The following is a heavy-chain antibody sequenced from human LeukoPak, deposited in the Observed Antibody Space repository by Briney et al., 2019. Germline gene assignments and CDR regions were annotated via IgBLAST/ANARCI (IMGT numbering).Heavy chain of an antibody. V-gene: IGHV3-21*01. D-gene: IGHD6-6*01. CDR3: ARAGSSSPNWFDP. J-gene: IGHJ5*02. CDR1: GFTFSSYS. CDR2: ISSSSSYI. Sequence: GGSLRLSCAASGFTFSSYSMNWVRQAPGKGLEWASSISSSSSYIYYADSVKGRFTISRDNAKNSLYLQMNSLRAEDTAVYYCARAGSSSPNWFDPWGQGTLVTVSS.